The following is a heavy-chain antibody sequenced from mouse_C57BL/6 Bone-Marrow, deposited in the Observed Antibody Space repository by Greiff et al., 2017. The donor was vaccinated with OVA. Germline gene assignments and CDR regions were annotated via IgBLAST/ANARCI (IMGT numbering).Heavy chain of an antibody. CDR1: GYTFTSYW. CDR2: IHPNSGST. CDR3: ARKGLLRRDYFDY. D-gene: IGHD1-1*01. Sequence: QVQLQQPGAELVKPGASVKLSCKASGYTFTSYWMHWVKQRPGQGLEWIGMIHPNSGSTNYNEKFKSKATLTVDKSSSTAYMQLSSLTSEDSAVYYCARKGLLRRDYFDYWGQGTTLTVSS. J-gene: IGHJ2*01. V-gene: IGHV1-64*01.